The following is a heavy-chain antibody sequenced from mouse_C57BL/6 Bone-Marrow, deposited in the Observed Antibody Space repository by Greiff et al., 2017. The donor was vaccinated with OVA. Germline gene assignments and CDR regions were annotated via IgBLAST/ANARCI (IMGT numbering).Heavy chain of an antibody. CDR3: ARGGFYYSNYVGWYFDV. CDR1: GYTFTSYW. Sequence: VQLQQPGAELVKPGASVKLSCKTSGYTFTSYWMHWVKQRPGQGLEWIGMIHPNSGSTNYNEKFKSKATLTVDKSSSTAYMQLSSPTSEDSAVYYCARGGFYYSNYVGWYFDVWGTGTTVTVSS. J-gene: IGHJ1*03. D-gene: IGHD2-5*01. CDR2: IHPNSGST. V-gene: IGHV1-64*01.